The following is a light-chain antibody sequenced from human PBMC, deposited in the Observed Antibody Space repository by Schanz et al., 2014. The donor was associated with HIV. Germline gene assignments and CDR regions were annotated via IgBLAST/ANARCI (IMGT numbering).Light chain of an antibody. V-gene: IGKV4-1*01. CDR1: QSVLQSSNNKNY. CDR2: WAS. CDR3: QQYYNRPLT. J-gene: IGKJ4*01. Sequence: DIVMTQSPDSLAVSLGERATVNCKSSQSVLQSSNNKNYLAWYQQKAGQPPKLLIYWASTRESGVPDRFSGSGSGTDFTLTISSLQAEDVAVYYCQQYYNRPLTFGGGTKVEVK.